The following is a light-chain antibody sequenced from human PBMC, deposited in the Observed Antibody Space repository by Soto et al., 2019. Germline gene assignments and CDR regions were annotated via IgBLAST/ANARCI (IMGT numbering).Light chain of an antibody. J-gene: IGKJ1*01. CDR2: GAS. CDR1: QSVSSN. V-gene: IGKV3-15*01. CDR3: QHYDNWPRT. Sequence: EIVMTQSPATLSVSPGERATLSCWASQSVSSNLAWYQQKSGQAPRLLMYGASTRASGIPARFSGSGSGTEFTLTISSRQSEDFAVYYCQHYDNWPRTFGQGTKVDIK.